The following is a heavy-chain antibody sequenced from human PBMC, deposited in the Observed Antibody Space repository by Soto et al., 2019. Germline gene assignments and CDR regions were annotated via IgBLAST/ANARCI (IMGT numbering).Heavy chain of an antibody. D-gene: IGHD5-12*01. CDR3: ARHSRYVPFDY. CDR2: ISYSGTT. V-gene: IGHV4-59*08. J-gene: IGHJ4*02. Sequence: PSETLCLTCTVSGVSISSYYWSWIRQPPGKGLEWIAYISYSGTTNYNPSLKSRVTISVDTSKIQFSLKLSSVTASDTAVYYCARHSRYVPFDYWGQGTLVTVSS. CDR1: GVSISSYY.